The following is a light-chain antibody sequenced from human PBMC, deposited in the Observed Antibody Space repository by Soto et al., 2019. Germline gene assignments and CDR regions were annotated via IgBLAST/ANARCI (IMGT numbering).Light chain of an antibody. Sequence: EIVLTQSPGTLSLSPGERATLSCRASQSVSSSYLAWYQQKPGQAPRLLMHTASSRATGIPARFSGSGSGTEFTLTISSLQSEDFAFYYCQQYNGWPLTFGGGTKV. J-gene: IGKJ4*01. CDR3: QQYNGWPLT. V-gene: IGKV3-15*01. CDR2: TAS. CDR1: QSVSSSY.